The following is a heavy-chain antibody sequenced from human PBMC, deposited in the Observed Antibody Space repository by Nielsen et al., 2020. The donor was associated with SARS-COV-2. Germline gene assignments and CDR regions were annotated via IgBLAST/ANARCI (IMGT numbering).Heavy chain of an antibody. V-gene: IGHV7-4-1*02. CDR1: GYTFTSYA. CDR2: INTNTGNP. J-gene: IGHJ6*02. CDR3: ARDRSTMVRGVMASYYYGMDV. D-gene: IGHD3-10*01. Sequence: ASVKVSCKASGYTFTSYAMNWVRQAPGQGLEWMGWINTNTGNPTYAQGFTGRFVFSLDTSVSTAYLQISSLKAEDTAVYYCARDRSTMVRGVMASYYYGMDVWGQGTTVTVSS.